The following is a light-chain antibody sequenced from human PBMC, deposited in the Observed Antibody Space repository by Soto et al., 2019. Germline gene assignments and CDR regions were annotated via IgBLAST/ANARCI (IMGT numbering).Light chain of an antibody. J-gene: IGKJ4*01. CDR3: QHVKIYPRT. Sequence: DIHLTHSPSFRSPSVRDRLTITCRPSQAVPNNMAWYQQKPGKPPKLLIYEESTLHSGVPSRFSGRKSGTQFTLTIDSLQPEDFTTYYCQHVKIYPRTFGGGTKVDI. CDR1: QAVPNN. V-gene: IGKV1-9*01. CDR2: EES.